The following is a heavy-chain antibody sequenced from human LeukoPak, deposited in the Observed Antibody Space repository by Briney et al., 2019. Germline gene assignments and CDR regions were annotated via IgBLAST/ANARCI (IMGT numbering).Heavy chain of an antibody. CDR2: IIPIFGTA. Sequence: ASVKVSCKASGGTFSSDAISWVRQAPGQGLEWMGGIIPIFGTANYAQKFQGRVTIIADKSTSTAYMELSSLRSEDTAVYYCARDDADSAYADGDYWGQGTLVTVSS. D-gene: IGHD5-12*01. CDR1: GGTFSSDA. V-gene: IGHV1-69*06. J-gene: IGHJ4*02. CDR3: ARDDADSAYADGDY.